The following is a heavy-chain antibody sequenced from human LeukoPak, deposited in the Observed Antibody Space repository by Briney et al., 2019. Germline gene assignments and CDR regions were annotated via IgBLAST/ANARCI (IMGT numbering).Heavy chain of an antibody. V-gene: IGHV3-21*01. Sequence: GGSLRLSCAASGFTFTNYGMNWVRQPPGKGLEWVSSISSSGTSIDYADSVKGRFTVSRDSATNSLYLQMNSLRAEDTAVYYCARTAKDIVIVPASSFMDVWGKGTTVTVSS. D-gene: IGHD2-2*01. CDR1: GFTFTNYG. CDR3: ARTAKDIVIVPASSFMDV. J-gene: IGHJ6*03. CDR2: ISSSGTSI.